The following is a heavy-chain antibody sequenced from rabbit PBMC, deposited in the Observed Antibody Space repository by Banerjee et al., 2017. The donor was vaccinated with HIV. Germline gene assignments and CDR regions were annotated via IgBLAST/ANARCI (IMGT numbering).Heavy chain of an antibody. V-gene: IGHV1S45*01. Sequence: QEQLEEAGGHLVTPAGSLTLTCTASGFSFSSNSWVWWVRPAPGKGLEWIGFLNTRSGNTVYASWAKGRCSITKTLSTTVTLQTTRLTAADTATYSCARDNFDVYGDYGYFFLWGPGTLVTVS. CDR3: ARDNFDVYGDYGYFFL. D-gene: IGHD2-1*01. CDR1: GFSFSSNSW. CDR2: LNTRSGNT. J-gene: IGHJ6*01.